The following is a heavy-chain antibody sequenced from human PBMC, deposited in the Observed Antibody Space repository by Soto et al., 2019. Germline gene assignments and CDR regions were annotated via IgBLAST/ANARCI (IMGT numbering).Heavy chain of an antibody. D-gene: IGHD2-2*01. J-gene: IGHJ5*02. Sequence: PSGTLSLTCTVSGGSISSSSYYWGWIRQPPGKGLEWIGSIYYSGSTYYNPSLKSRVTISVDTSKNQFSLKLSSVTAADTAVYYCARPRKVICSSTSCYEGHNWFDPWGQGTLVTVSS. V-gene: IGHV4-39*01. CDR3: ARPRKVICSSTSCYEGHNWFDP. CDR2: IYYSGST. CDR1: GGSISSSSYY.